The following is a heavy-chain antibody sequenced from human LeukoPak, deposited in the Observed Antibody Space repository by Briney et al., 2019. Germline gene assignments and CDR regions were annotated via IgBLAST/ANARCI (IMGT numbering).Heavy chain of an antibody. Sequence: PGGSLRLSCAASGFTFSGSAMHWVRQASGKGLEWVGRIRSKANSYATAYAASVKGRFTISRDDSKNTAYLQMNSLKTEDTAVYYCTRHAVGSSGTTDYWGQGTLVTVSS. J-gene: IGHJ4*02. CDR1: GFTFSGSA. D-gene: IGHD2-2*01. V-gene: IGHV3-73*01. CDR2: IRSKANSYAT. CDR3: TRHAVGSSGTTDY.